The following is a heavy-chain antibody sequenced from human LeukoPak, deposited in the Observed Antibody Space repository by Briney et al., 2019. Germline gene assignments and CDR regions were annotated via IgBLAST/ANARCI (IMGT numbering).Heavy chain of an antibody. CDR2: MNPNSGNT. CDR3: ARSAGYSSGSNIARFDY. D-gene: IGHD6-19*01. J-gene: IGHJ4*02. Sequence: ASVKVSCKASGYTFTSYDINWVRQATGQGLEWMGWMNPNSGNTGYAQKFQGRVTMTRNTSISTAYMELSSLRSEDTAVYYCARSAGYSSGSNIARFDYWGQGTLVTVSS. CDR1: GYTFTSYD. V-gene: IGHV1-8*01.